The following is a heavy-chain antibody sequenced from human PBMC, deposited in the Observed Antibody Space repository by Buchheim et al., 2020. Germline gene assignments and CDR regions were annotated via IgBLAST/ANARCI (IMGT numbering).Heavy chain of an antibody. Sequence: EVQLVESGGGLVQPGGSLRLSCAASGVTVSNNFMNWVRQAPGKGLEWVSLIYGGGDTSYAASVKSRFTISRDSSKNTLYLQMNSLRVEDTAVYYCARDPGAVRRGTFGWGQGTL. V-gene: IGHV3-66*01. CDR3: ARDPGAVRRGTFG. CDR1: GVTVSNNF. D-gene: IGHD3-10*02. CDR2: IYGGGDT. J-gene: IGHJ4*02.